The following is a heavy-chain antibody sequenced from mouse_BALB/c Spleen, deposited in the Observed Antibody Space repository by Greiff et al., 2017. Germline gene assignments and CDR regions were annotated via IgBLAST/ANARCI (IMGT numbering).Heavy chain of an antibody. CDR1: GFAFSSYD. D-gene: IGHD2-4*01. V-gene: IGHV5-12-1*01. J-gene: IGHJ2*01. CDR3: ARHEGLRRLYYFDY. Sequence: EVKLEESGGGLVKPGGSLKLSCAASGFAFSSYDMSWVRQTPEKRLEWVAYISSGGGSTYYPDTVKGRFTISRDNAKNTLYLQMSSLKSEDTAMYYCARHEGLRRLYYFDYWGQGTTLTVSS. CDR2: ISSGGGST.